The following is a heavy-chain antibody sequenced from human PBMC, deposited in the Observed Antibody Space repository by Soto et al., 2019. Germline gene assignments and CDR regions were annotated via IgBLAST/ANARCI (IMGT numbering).Heavy chain of an antibody. CDR2: IIPIFGTA. V-gene: IGHV1-69*13. J-gene: IGHJ4*02. CDR1: GGTFSSYA. D-gene: IGHD6-19*01. Sequence: SVKVSCKASGGTFSSYAISWVRQAPGQGLEWMGGIIPIFGTANYAQKFQGRVTITADESTSTAYMELSSLRSEDTAVYYCARVGIAVAGTRLPTDYFDYWGQGTLVTVSS. CDR3: ARVGIAVAGTRLPTDYFDY.